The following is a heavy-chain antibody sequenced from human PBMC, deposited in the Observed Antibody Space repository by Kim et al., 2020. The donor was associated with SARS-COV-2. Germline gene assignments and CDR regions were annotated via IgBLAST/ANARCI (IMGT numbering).Heavy chain of an antibody. V-gene: IGHV3-30*04. CDR3: ARDKLLYGYYYYGMDV. Sequence: GGSLRLSCAASGFTFSSYAMHWVRQAPGKGLEWVAVISYDGSNKYYADSVKGRFTISRDNSKNTLYLQMNSLRAEDTAVYYCARDKLLYGYYYYGMDVWGQGTTVTVSS. D-gene: IGHD4-4*01. CDR2: ISYDGSNK. CDR1: GFTFSSYA. J-gene: IGHJ6*02.